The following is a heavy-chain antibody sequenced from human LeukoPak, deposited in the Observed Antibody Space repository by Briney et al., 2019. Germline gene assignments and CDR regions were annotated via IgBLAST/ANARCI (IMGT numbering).Heavy chain of an antibody. CDR1: GGTFSSYA. V-gene: IGHV1-69*13. D-gene: IGHD6-6*01. CDR3: ARDLYSSSSAFFDY. Sequence: GASVKVSCKASGGTFSSYAISWVRQAPGQGLEWMGGIIPIFGTANYAQKFQGRVTITADESTSTAYMELSSLRSEDTAVYYCARDLYSSSSAFFDYWGQGTLVTVSS. J-gene: IGHJ4*02. CDR2: IIPIFGTA.